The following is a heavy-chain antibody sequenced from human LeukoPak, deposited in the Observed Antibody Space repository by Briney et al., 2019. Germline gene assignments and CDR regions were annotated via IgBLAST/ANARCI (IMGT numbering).Heavy chain of an antibody. D-gene: IGHD2-15*01. Sequence: GASVKVPCKASGYTFTSYGISWVRQAPGQGLEWMGWISAYNGNTHYPQKLRARVTMTTDTSTSTGHMELRSVRSDGTSMYYCARDDCRGGSCYFGDYWGQGSLVTVS. CDR2: ISAYNGNT. CDR1: GYTFTSYG. J-gene: IGHJ4*02. CDR3: ARDDCRGGSCYFGDY. V-gene: IGHV1-18*01.